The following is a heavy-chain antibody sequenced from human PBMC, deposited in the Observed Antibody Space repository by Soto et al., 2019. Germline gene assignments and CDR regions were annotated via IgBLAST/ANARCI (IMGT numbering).Heavy chain of an antibody. V-gene: IGHV1-2*04. CDR1: GYTFTGYY. D-gene: IGHD3-22*01. Sequence: ASVKVSCKASGYTFTGYYMHWVRQAPGQGLEWMGWINPNSGGTNYAQKFQGWVTMTRDTSISTAYMELSRLRSDDTAVYYCARSYYDSSGYGYYFDYRGQGSLVTVSS. CDR3: ARSYYDSSGYGYYFDY. J-gene: IGHJ4*02. CDR2: INPNSGGT.